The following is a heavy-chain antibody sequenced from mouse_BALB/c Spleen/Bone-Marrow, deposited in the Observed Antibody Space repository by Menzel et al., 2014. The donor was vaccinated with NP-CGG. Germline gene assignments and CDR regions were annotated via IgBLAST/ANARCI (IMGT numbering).Heavy chain of an antibody. CDR3: ANYYYGSSLFAY. J-gene: IGHJ3*01. Sequence: EVQVEESGAELEKPGASVKLSCKASGFNINDTYMPWVKQRPEQGLEWLGRIDHSNGNTKYYPQFQGKSTITADTASNTAYLQLSSLTSEDTAVYYCANYYYGSSLFAYWGQGTRVTGSA. CDR1: GFNINDTY. D-gene: IGHD1-1*01. V-gene: IGHV14-3*02. CDR2: IDHSNGNT.